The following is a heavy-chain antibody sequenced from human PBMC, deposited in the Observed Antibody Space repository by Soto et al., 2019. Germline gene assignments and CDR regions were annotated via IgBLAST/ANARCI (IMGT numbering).Heavy chain of an antibody. CDR3: ARGHSTDCSNGVCSFFYNHEMDV. V-gene: IGHV1-2*04. CDR1: GYSFTDYH. D-gene: IGHD2-8*01. Sequence: ASVKVSCKASGYSFTDYHIHWVRQAPGQGLEWLGRINPKSGGASTAQKFQGWVTMTRDRSISTVYMELTRLRSDDTAVYFCARGHSTDCSNGVCSFFYNHEMDVWGQGTTVTVS. CDR2: INPKSGGA. J-gene: IGHJ6*02.